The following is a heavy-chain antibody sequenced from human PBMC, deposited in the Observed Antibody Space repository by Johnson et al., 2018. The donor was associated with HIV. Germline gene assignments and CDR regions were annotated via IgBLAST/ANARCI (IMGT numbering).Heavy chain of an antibody. J-gene: IGHJ3*02. Sequence: VQLVESGGGLVKPGGSLRLSCAASGFTFSDYYMSWIRQAAGKGLEWVAFIRNDGSNKNYGDSVKGRFTISRDNSKNTLYLQMNSLRAEDTAVYYCAKVRRAYYEDAFDIWGQGTMVTVSS. V-gene: IGHV3-30*02. D-gene: IGHD3-22*01. CDR3: AKVRRAYYEDAFDI. CDR1: GFTFSDYY. CDR2: IRNDGSNK.